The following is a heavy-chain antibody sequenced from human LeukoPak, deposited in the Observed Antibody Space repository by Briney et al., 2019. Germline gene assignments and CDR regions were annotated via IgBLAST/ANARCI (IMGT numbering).Heavy chain of an antibody. CDR1: GYTFTSYG. J-gene: IGHJ4*02. V-gene: IGHV1-18*01. CDR3: ARTRRYCSGGSCYFDY. CDR2: ISAYNGNT. D-gene: IGHD2-15*01. Sequence: ASVKVPCKASGYTFTSYGISWVRQAPGQGLEWMGWISAYNGNTNYAQKLQGRVTMTTDTSTSTAYMELRSLRSDDTAVYYCARTRRYCSGGSCYFDYWGQGTLVTVSS.